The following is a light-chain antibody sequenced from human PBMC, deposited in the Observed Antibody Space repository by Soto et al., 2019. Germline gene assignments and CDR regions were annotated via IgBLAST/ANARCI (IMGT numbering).Light chain of an antibody. V-gene: IGKV3-20*01. J-gene: IGKJ3*01. CDR1: QSVSSNY. CDR2: GAS. Sequence: EIVVTQSARTLPLSPGETATLSCGASQSVSSNYVAWFHQKPGQAPRLLIYGASSRATGVPDRFSGSGSGTDFTLTIIRLEPEDFAVYYCQQYGRSPFTFGPGTKVDIK. CDR3: QQYGRSPFT.